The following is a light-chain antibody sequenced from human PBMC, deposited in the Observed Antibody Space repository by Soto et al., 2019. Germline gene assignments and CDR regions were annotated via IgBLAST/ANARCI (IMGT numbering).Light chain of an antibody. J-gene: IGLJ2*01. V-gene: IGLV2-8*01. CDR2: EVN. CDR3: SSYAGRNIVL. CDR1: SSEVGGYKY. Sequence: QSALTQPHSASGSPGQSVTIACTGTSSEVGGYKYVSWYQQHPGKDPKLMIYEVNKRPSGVPDRFSGSKSGHTASLTVSGLQADDEADYFCSSYAGRNIVLFGGGTQLTVL.